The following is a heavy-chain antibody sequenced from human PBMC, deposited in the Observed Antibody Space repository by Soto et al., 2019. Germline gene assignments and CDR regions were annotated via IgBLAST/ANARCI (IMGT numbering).Heavy chain of an antibody. J-gene: IGHJ6*03. CDR3: ASPPTTVTTRYYYYMDV. D-gene: IGHD4-17*01. Sequence: SETLSLTCTVSGGSINTSSYYWGWIRQPPGKGLEWIGSIHYTGSTSYYNPSLTSRVSISVDTSKNQFSLKVSSLTAADTAVYYCASPPTTVTTRYYYYMDVWGKGATVTVSS. CDR2: IHYTGSTS. V-gene: IGHV4-39*01. CDR1: GGSINTSSYY.